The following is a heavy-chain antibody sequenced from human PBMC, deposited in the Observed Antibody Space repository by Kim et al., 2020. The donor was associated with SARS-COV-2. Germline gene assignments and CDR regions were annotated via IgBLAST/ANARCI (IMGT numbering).Heavy chain of an antibody. CDR1: GFTFGAFT. Sequence: GGSLRLSCAASGFTFGAFTMSWVRQAPGKGLEWVSSISSRGYYIYYADSVRGRFNISSDNAQNLLYLKMSSLRAEDTALYYCTRDATVNSYDVDSWGQGILVTVSS. J-gene: IGHJ4*02. CDR2: ISSRGYYI. V-gene: IGHV3-21*01. CDR3: TRDATVNSYDVDS. D-gene: IGHD3-3*01.